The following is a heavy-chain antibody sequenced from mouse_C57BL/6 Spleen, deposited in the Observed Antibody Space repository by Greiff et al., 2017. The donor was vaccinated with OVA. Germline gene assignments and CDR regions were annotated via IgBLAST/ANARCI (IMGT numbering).Heavy chain of an antibody. J-gene: IGHJ4*01. CDR3: ARLRAYYDYSYARDY. Sequence: VQLQQSGPELVKPGASVKISCKASGYSFTSYYIHWVKQRPGQGLEWIGWIYPGSGNTKYNEKFKGKATLTADTSSSTAYMQLSSLTSEDSAVYYCARLRAYYDYSYARDYWGQGTSVTVSS. CDR1: GYSFTSYY. CDR2: IYPGSGNT. D-gene: IGHD2-4*01. V-gene: IGHV1-66*01.